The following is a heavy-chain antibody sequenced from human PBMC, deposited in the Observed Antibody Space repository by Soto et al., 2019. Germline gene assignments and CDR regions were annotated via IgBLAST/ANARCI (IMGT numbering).Heavy chain of an antibody. V-gene: IGHV4-61*08. D-gene: IGHD1-26*01. CDR1: GDSISSGGYY. Sequence: SETLSLTCGVSGDSISSGGYYRNWIRQPPGKGLEWIGYIYYSGSTNCNPSLKSRVTISVDTSKNQFSLKLSSVTAADTAVYYCARRYGSAIDYWGQGTLVTVSS. J-gene: IGHJ4*02. CDR2: IYYSGST. CDR3: ARRYGSAIDY.